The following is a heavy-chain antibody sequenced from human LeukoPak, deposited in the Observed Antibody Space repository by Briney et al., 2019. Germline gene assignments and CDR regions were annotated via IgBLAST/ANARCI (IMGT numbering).Heavy chain of an antibody. CDR3: ARHDAGIAARPFDN. Sequence: SETLSLTCTVSGGSISTYYWSWIRRPQGKGLEWIAYIHASGPTNYNPSLKSRITISVDTSKNQFSLKLSSVTAADTAVYYCARHDAGIAARPFDNWGQGTLVTVSS. CDR1: GGSISTYY. D-gene: IGHD6-6*01. J-gene: IGHJ4*02. CDR2: IHASGPT. V-gene: IGHV4-4*09.